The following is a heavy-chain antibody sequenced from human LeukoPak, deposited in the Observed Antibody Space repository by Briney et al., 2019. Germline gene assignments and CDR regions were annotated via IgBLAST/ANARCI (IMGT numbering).Heavy chain of an antibody. CDR3: AREEGTSPYAFDI. CDR2: FIPILDIT. J-gene: IGHJ3*02. CDR1: GGTFSRNA. V-gene: IGHV1-69*04. D-gene: IGHD1-14*01. Sequence: TVKVSCKASGGTFSRNAISWVRQAPGQGSEWMGRFIPILDITNDAQKFQGRVTITADKSTSTAYMELSSLRSEDTAVYYCAREEGTSPYAFDIWGQGTMVTVSS.